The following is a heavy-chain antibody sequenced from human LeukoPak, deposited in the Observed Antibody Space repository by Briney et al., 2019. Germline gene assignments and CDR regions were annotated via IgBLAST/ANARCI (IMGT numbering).Heavy chain of an antibody. CDR1: GGTFSSYA. V-gene: IGHV1-69*06. J-gene: IGHJ4*02. D-gene: IGHD6-19*01. CDR2: IIPIFGTA. Sequence: ASVKVSCKASGGTFSSYAISWVRQAPGQGLEWMGGIIPIFGTAKYAQKFQGRVTITADKSTSTAYMELSSLRSEDTAVYYCARACRKYRSGSCRFDYWGQGTLVTVSS. CDR3: ARACRKYRSGSCRFDY.